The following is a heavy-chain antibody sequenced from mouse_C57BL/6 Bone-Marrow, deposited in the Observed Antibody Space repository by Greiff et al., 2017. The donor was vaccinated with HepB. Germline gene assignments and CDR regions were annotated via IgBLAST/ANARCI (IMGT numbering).Heavy chain of an antibody. V-gene: IGHV14-3*01. D-gene: IGHD2-5*01. CDR1: GFNFKNTY. CDR2: IDPANGNT. J-gene: IGHJ1*03. Sequence: VQLQQSVAELVRPGASVKLSCTASGFNFKNTYMHWVKQRPEQGLEWIGRIDPANGNTKYAPKFQGKVTITADTSSNTAYLHLTSLTSEDTAIYYGARYSNYVWYFDVWGTGTTVTVSS. CDR3: ARYSNYVWYFDV.